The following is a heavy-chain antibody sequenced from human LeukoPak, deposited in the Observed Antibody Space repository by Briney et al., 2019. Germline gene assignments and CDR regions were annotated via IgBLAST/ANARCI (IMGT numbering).Heavy chain of an antibody. V-gene: IGHV1-8*02. CDR1: AYTFTSYD. J-gene: IGHJ5*02. D-gene: IGHD6-19*01. CDR3: ARRGSSGWYNWFDP. Sequence: ASAKLSRTAAAYTFTSYDINWGRNPPGQGHGWMGWMNPNSGNTSYAQNFQGRVTMTRNTSINTAYMELSSLTSEDTAVYYCARRGSSGWYNWFDPWGQGTLVTVSS. CDR2: MNPNSGNT.